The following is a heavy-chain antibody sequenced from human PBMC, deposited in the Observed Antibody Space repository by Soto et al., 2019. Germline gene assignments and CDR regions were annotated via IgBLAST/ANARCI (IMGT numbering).Heavy chain of an antibody. D-gene: IGHD5-18*01. CDR2: ISYDGSNK. J-gene: IGHJ6*02. CDR3: AKVLDTAMVTGYYYGMDV. CDR1: GFTFSSYG. V-gene: IGHV3-30*18. Sequence: GGSLRLSCAASGFTFSSYGMHWVRQAPGKGLEWVAVISYDGSNKYYADSVKGRFTISRDNSKNTLYLQMNSLRAEDTAVYYCAKVLDTAMVTGYYYGMDVWGQGTTVTVSS.